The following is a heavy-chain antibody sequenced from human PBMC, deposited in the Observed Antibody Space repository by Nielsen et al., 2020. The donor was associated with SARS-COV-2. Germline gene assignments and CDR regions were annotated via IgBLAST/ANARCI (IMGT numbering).Heavy chain of an antibody. Sequence: GESLKISCAASGFTFSDYAMAWVRQAPGKGLEWVSAIRTSGGTTYYADSVKGRCTISRDNSKNTLYLQMNSLRAEDTAVYYCARGNGWGSYFDYWGQGTLVTVSS. D-gene: IGHD7-27*01. CDR2: IRTSGGTT. J-gene: IGHJ4*02. V-gene: IGHV3-23*01. CDR1: GFTFSDYA. CDR3: ARGNGWGSYFDY.